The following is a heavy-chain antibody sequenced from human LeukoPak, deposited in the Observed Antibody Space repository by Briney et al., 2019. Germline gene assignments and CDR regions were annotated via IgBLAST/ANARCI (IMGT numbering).Heavy chain of an antibody. D-gene: IGHD3-22*01. CDR2: ISYDGSNK. CDR3: ARDGLPPGDRSGPLFDI. V-gene: IGHV3-30-3*01. J-gene: IGHJ3*02. CDR1: GFTFSSYA. Sequence: GGSLRLSCAASGFTFSSYAMHWVRQAPGKGLEWVAVISYDGSNKYYADSVKGRFTISRDNSKNTLYLQMNSLRAEDTAVYYCARDGLPPGDRSGPLFDIWGQGTMVTVSS.